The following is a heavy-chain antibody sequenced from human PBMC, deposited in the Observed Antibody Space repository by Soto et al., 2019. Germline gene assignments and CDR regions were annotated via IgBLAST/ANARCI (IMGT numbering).Heavy chain of an antibody. Sequence: EVQLVESGGGLVQPGGSLRLSCAASGFTFSSYAMHWVRQAPGKGLEYVSAISSNGGSTYYANSVKGRFTISRDNSKNTLYLKMGSLRAEDMAVYYCARDGKGYCSGGSCYSENWGQGTLVTVSS. CDR3: ARDGKGYCSGGSCYSEN. CDR2: ISSNGGST. V-gene: IGHV3-64*01. J-gene: IGHJ4*02. D-gene: IGHD2-15*01. CDR1: GFTFSSYA.